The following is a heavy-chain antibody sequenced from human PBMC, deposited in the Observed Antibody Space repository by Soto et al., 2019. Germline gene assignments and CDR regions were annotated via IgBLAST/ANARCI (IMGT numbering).Heavy chain of an antibody. CDR3: ARDATVTAFDP. D-gene: IGHD4-17*01. Sequence: GGSLRLSCAASGSTFSDYYMSWIRQAPGKGLEWVSYISSSGSTIYYADSVKGRFTISRDNAKNSLYLQMNSLRAEDTAVYYSARDATVTAFDPWGQGTLVTVSS. CDR2: ISSSGSTI. J-gene: IGHJ5*02. V-gene: IGHV3-11*01. CDR1: GSTFSDYY.